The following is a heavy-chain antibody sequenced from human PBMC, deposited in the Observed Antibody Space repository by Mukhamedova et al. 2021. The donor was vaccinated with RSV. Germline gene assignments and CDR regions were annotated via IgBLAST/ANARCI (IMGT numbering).Heavy chain of an antibody. D-gene: IGHD5-24*01. CDR3: AREDGYNAFDT. J-gene: IGHJ3*02. Sequence: TISRDNAKNSLYLQMNSLRAEDTAVYYCAREDGYNAFDTWGQGTMVTVSS. V-gene: IGHV3-48*01.